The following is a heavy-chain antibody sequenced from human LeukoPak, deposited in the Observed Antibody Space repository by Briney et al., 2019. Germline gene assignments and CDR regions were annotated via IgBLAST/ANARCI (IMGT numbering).Heavy chain of an antibody. Sequence: SETLSLTCAVYGGSFSGYYWSWIRQPPGKGLEWIGEINHSGSTNYNPSLKSRVTTSVDTSKNQFSLKLSSVTAADTAVYYCARGRQRGYSYGYLFDYWGQGTLVTVSS. CDR1: GGSFSGYY. V-gene: IGHV4-34*01. D-gene: IGHD5-18*01. J-gene: IGHJ4*02. CDR3: ARGRQRGYSYGYLFDY. CDR2: INHSGST.